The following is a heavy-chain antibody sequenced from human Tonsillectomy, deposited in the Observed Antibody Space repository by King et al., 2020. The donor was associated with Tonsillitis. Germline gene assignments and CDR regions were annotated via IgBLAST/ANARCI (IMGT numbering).Heavy chain of an antibody. Sequence: QVQLQQWGAGLLKPSETLSLTCAVYGGSFSGYYWSWIRQPPGKGLEWIGEINHSGSTNYNPSLKSRVTISVDTSKNQFSLKLSSVTAADTAVYYCARGTRHHYCGSGSYYAPPNWFDPWGQGTLVTVSS. CDR2: INHSGST. CDR1: GGSFSGYY. V-gene: IGHV4-34*01. D-gene: IGHD3-10*01. J-gene: IGHJ5*02. CDR3: ARGTRHHYCGSGSYYAPPNWFDP.